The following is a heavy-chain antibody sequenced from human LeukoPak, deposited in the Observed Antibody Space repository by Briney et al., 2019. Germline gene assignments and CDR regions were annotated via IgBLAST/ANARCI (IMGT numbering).Heavy chain of an antibody. CDR2: FDPEDGET. V-gene: IGHV1-24*01. CDR3: ATGIYDILTGYQPYYFDY. D-gene: IGHD3-9*01. Sequence: ASVKVSCKGSGYTLTELSMHWVRQAPGKGREWMGGFDPEDGETIYAQKFQGRVTMTEDTSTDTAYMELSSLRSEDTAVYYCATGIYDILTGYQPYYFDYWGQGTLVTVSS. J-gene: IGHJ4*02. CDR1: GYTLTELS.